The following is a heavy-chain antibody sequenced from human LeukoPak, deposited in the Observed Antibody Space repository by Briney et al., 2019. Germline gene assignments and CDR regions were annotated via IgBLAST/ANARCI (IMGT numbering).Heavy chain of an antibody. J-gene: IGHJ4*02. CDR2: FDPEDGET. CDR3: ATKGPGYDFWRESPVGLTFDY. CDR1: GYTLTELS. D-gene: IGHD3-3*01. V-gene: IGHV1-24*01. Sequence: GASVKVSCKVSGYTLTELSMHWVRQAPGKGLEWMGGFDPEDGETIYAQKFEGRVTMTEDTSTDTAYMELSSLRSEDTAVYYCATKGPGYDFWRESPVGLTFDYWGQGTLVTVSS.